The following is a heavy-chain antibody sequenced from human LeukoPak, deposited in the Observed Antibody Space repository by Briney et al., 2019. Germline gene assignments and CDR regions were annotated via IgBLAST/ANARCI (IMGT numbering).Heavy chain of an antibody. D-gene: IGHD3-9*01. V-gene: IGHV3-30-3*01. CDR2: ISYDGSNK. Sequence: GGSLRLSCAASGFTFSSYAMHRVRQAPGKGLEGVGVISYDGSNKYYADSVKGRFTISRDNSKNTLYLQMNSLRAEDTAVYYCAGDPQLRYFDWTLGSLDYWGQGTLVTVSS. CDR1: GFTFSSYA. J-gene: IGHJ4*02. CDR3: AGDPQLRYFDWTLGSLDY.